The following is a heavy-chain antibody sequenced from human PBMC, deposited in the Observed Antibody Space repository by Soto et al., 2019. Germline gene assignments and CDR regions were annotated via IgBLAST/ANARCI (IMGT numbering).Heavy chain of an antibody. J-gene: IGHJ6*02. V-gene: IGHV3-33*01. CDR3: ARAEYMGLSRNSSYLFLYYDFWSGPHYYYGMDV. CDR2: IWSVGSNK. Sequence: PGGSLRLSCAASGFTFSSYGMQWVRQAPGKGLEWVAVIWSVGSNKYYADSVKGRFTISRDNSKNTLYLQMNSLRAEDTAVYYCARAEYMGLSRNSSYLFLYYDFWSGPHYYYGMDVWGQGTTVTVSS. D-gene: IGHD3-3*01. CDR1: GFTFSSYG.